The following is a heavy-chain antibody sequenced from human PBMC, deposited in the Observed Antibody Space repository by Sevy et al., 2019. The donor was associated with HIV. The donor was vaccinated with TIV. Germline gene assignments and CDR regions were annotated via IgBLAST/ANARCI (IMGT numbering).Heavy chain of an antibody. J-gene: IGHJ6*02. D-gene: IGHD3-3*01. CDR1: GFTFSTYA. Sequence: GGSLRLSCAASGFTFSTYAMNWVRQAPGKGLEWVSSISNGGSGGSTDYADSVRGRFTISRDNAKNSLYLQMNSLRAEDTAVYYCARDGQPTFAGGGYYYYGMDVWGQGTTVTVSS. CDR3: ARDGQPTFAGGGYYYYGMDV. V-gene: IGHV3-23*01. CDR2: ISNGGSGGST.